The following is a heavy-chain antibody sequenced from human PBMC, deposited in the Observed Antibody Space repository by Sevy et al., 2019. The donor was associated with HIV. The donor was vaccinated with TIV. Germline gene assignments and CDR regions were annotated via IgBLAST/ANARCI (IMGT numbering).Heavy chain of an antibody. CDR1: GFDFSIYS. V-gene: IGHV3-23*01. CDR2: LSFGCGKI. J-gene: IGHJ4*02. CDR3: AREGCTKPHDY. D-gene: IGHD2-8*01. Sequence: GGSLRLSCAASGFDFSIYSMSWVRQAPGKGLEWVSTLSFGCGKINYADSVKGRFTISGDNSKSSVYLQMNNMRVEDTAVYYCAREGCTKPHDYWGQGPLVTVSS.